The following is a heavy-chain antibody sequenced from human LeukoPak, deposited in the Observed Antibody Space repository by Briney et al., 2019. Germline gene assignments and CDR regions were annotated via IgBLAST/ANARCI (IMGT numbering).Heavy chain of an antibody. V-gene: IGHV3-9*01. D-gene: IGHD4-23*01. CDR3: AKDTGGNGAYFYAMDV. Sequence: GGSLRLSCVGSGFAFHNYAMHWVRRPPGKGLEWVSAINWNSDAKAYADSVKGRFTIARDRARDSLYLQMDGLRPEDTALYYSAKDTGGNGAYFYAMDVWGQGTSVTVSS. CDR1: GFAFHNYA. CDR2: INWNSDAK. J-gene: IGHJ6*02.